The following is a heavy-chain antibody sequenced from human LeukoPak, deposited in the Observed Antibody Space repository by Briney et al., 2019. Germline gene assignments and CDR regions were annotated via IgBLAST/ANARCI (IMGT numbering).Heavy chain of an antibody. CDR3: AKDQYQLLYET. CDR2: ISGSGGST. Sequence: GGSLRLACAASGFTFSSYAMSWDRQAPGKGLEWDSAISGSGGSTYYADSVKGRFTISRDNSKNTLYLQMNSLRAEDTAVYYCAKDQYQLLYETWGQGTLVTVSS. D-gene: IGHD2-2*02. CDR1: GFTFSSYA. J-gene: IGHJ5*02. V-gene: IGHV3-23*01.